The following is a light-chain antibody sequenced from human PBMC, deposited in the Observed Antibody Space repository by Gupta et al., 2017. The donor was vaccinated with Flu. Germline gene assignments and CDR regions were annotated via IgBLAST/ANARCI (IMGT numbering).Light chain of an antibody. CDR2: SNN. CDR1: SSNIGSNT. Sequence: QSLLTQPPSASGGQRVTISCSGSSSNIGSNTVNWYQQLPGTAPKFLIYSNNQRPSGVPDRFSGSKSGTSASLAISGLQSKDEADYSCAAWDDSLNGWVFGGGTKLTVL. CDR3: AAWDDSLNGWV. J-gene: IGLJ3*02. V-gene: IGLV1-44*01.